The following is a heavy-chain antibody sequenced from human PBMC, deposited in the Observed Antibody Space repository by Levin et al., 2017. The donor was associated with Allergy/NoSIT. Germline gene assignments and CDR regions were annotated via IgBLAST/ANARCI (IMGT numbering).Heavy chain of an antibody. CDR3: ARNLFNVVRGAPKGVYFDY. Sequence: ASVKVSCKAPGGTLSNYPISWLRQAPGQGLEWMGGIIPVFGTTHYSQKFQGRVTITADESTTTVYMELSSLKFGDTAVYYFARNLFNVVRGAPKGVYFDYWGQGTQVTISS. J-gene: IGHJ4*02. CDR1: GGTLSNYP. D-gene: IGHD3-10*02. CDR2: IIPVFGTT. V-gene: IGHV1-69*13.